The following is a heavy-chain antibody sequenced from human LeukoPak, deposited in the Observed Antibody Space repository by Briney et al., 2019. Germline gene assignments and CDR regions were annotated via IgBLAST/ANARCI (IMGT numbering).Heavy chain of an antibody. CDR3: ATSPRRALANWFDP. CDR2: IYYSGST. V-gene: IGHV4-59*01. D-gene: IGHD3-3*02. CDR1: GGSISSYY. J-gene: IGHJ5*02. Sequence: SETLSPTCPVSGGSISSYYWSWIRQPPGKGLEWIGYIYYSGSTNYNPSLKSRVTISVDTSKNQFSLKLSSVTAADTAVYYCATSPRRALANWFDPWGQGTLVTVSS.